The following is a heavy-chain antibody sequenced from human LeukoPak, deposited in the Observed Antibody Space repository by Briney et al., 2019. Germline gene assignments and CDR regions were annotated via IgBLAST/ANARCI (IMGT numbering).Heavy chain of an antibody. CDR1: GFTFSSYA. J-gene: IGHJ4*02. D-gene: IGHD3-10*01. Sequence: GGSLRLSCAATGFTFSSYAMSWVRQAPGKGLEWVSAISGSGGSTYYADSVKGRFTISRDNAKSSLYLQMNSLRDEDTAVYYCARTYYYASGSYDYWGQGTLVTVSS. CDR2: ISGSGGST. CDR3: ARTYYYASGSYDY. V-gene: IGHV3-23*01.